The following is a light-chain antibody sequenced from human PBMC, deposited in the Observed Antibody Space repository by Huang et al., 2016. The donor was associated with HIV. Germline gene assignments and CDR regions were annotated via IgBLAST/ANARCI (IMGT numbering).Light chain of an antibody. CDR1: QNINNY. CDR3: QQRGAWPLT. V-gene: IGKV3-11*01. Sequence: DIVLTQSPATLSLSPGQRATLSCRASQNINNYLVWYQQKPGQAPRLLIYASFNSATGIPARFSGSGSGTDFTLTINTLEPEDFAVYYCQQRGAWPLTFGGGTKVEIK. J-gene: IGKJ4*01. CDR2: ASF.